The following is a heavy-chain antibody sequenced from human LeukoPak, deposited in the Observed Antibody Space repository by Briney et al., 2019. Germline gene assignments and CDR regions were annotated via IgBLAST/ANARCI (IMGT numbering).Heavy chain of an antibody. CDR2: INPNSGGT. CDR3: ARDLTGGYGAFDY. Sequence: ASVKVSCKASGYTFTGYYMHWVRQAPGQGLEWMGWINPNSGGTNYAQKFQGRVTMTRDTSISTAYMELSRLRSDDTAVYYCARDLTGGYGAFDYWGQGTLVTVSS. D-gene: IGHD1-20*01. J-gene: IGHJ4*02. V-gene: IGHV1-2*02. CDR1: GYTFTGYY.